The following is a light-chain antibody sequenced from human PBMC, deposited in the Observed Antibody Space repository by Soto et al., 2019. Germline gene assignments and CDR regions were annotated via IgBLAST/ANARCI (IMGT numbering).Light chain of an antibody. CDR1: QSVSSK. Sequence: EVVMTQSPATLSVWPGERVTFSCRASQSVSSKLAWYQQKPGQAPRLLIYGASTRATGIPARFSGSGSGTEFTLTISSLQSVDFAVYYCQQRSNWPTFGQGTRLA. CDR2: GAS. CDR3: QQRSNWPT. J-gene: IGKJ5*01. V-gene: IGKV3-15*01.